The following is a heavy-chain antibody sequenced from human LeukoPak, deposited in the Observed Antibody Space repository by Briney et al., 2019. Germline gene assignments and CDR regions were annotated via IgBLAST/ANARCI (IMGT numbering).Heavy chain of an antibody. J-gene: IGHJ4*02. CDR1: GFSLTSSGMC. D-gene: IGHD2-2*01. CDR2: IDWDDDK. CDR3: ARIYRYCSTTSCYVPDY. Sequence: ESGPTLVNPTQTLTLTCTFSGFSLTSSGMCVGWIRQPPGKALEWLALIDWDDDKYYSTSLKTRLTISKDTSKNQVVLTMTNMDPVDTATYYCARIYRYCSTTSCYVPDYWGQGTLVTVSS. V-gene: IGHV2-70*01.